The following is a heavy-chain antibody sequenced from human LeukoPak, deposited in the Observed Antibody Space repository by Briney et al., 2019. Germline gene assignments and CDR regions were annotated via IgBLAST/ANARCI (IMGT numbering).Heavy chain of an antibody. CDR2: IHYSGTT. V-gene: IGHV4-39*01. J-gene: IGHJ4*02. D-gene: IGHD4-17*01. CDR3: VRYYAGDYQGSRFFDY. CDR1: GGSISSSIPY. Sequence: PSETLSLTCAVSGGSISSSIPYWAWIRQPPGKGLEWIATIHYSGTTYYNPSLKSRVTISVDASKNQFTLKVISVTAADAAVYYCVRYYAGDYQGSRFFDYWGQGTLVTVSS.